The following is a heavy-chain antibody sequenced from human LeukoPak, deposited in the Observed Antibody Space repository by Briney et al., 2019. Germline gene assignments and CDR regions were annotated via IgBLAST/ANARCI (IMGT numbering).Heavy chain of an antibody. V-gene: IGHV1-2*02. Sequence: ASVKVSCKASGYTFTGYYMHWVRQAPGQGLEWMGWINPNSGGTNYAQKFQGRVTMTRDTSLSTAYMELSRLRSDDTAVYYCARDLGYPVPASLPDYWGQGTLVTVSS. J-gene: IGHJ4*02. CDR1: GYTFTGYY. CDR2: INPNSGGT. CDR3: ARDLGYPVPASLPDY. D-gene: IGHD2-2*01.